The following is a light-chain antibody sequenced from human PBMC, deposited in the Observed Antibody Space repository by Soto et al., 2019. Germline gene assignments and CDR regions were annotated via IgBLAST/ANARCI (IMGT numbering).Light chain of an antibody. CDR3: QQYGSSLYT. CDR1: QXVXXSY. Sequence: EIVXXXSPGXXXLSPGERATXXXXXSQXVXXSYLAWYQQKPGQAPRLLIYGASSRATGIPDRFSGSGSGTDFTLTISRLEPEDFAVYYCQQYGSSLYTFGQGTKLEIK. CDR2: GAS. V-gene: IGKV3-20*01. J-gene: IGKJ2*01.